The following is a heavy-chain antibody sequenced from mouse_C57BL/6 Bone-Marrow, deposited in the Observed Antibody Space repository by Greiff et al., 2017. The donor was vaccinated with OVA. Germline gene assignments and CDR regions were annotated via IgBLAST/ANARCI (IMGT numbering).Heavy chain of an antibody. CDR1: GYAFTNYL. CDR3: ARPLAWYFDV. CDR2: INPGSGGT. Sequence: VHLVESGAELVRPGTSVKVSCKASGYAFTNYLIEWVKQRPGQGLEWIGVINPGSGGTNYNEKFKGKATLTADKSSSTAYMQLSSLTSEDSAVYFCARPLAWYFDVWGTGTTVTVSS. V-gene: IGHV1-54*01. J-gene: IGHJ1*03.